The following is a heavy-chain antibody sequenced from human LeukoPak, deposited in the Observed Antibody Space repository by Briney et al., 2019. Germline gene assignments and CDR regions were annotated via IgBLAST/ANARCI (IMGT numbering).Heavy chain of an antibody. D-gene: IGHD2-15*01. CDR3: ARDCSGGSCYYSDAFDI. J-gene: IGHJ3*02. V-gene: IGHV3-74*01. CDR1: GFTFSSYW. Sequence: GGSLRLSCAASGFTFSSYWIHWVRQAPGKGLVWVSRINSDGSNTIYADSVKGRFTISRDNAKNSLYLQMNSLRAEDTAVYYCARDCSGGSCYYSDAFDIWGQGTMVTVSS. CDR2: INSDGSNT.